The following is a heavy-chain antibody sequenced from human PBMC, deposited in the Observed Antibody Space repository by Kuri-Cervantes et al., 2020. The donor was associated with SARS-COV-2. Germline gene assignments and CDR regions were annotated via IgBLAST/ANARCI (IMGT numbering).Heavy chain of an antibody. J-gene: IGHJ3*02. V-gene: IGHV3-30-3*01. CDR1: GFNFDDCA. D-gene: IGHD1-7*01. Sequence: GESLKISCAASGFNFDDCAIQWVRQAPGKGLEWVAVISYDGSNKYYADSVKGRFTISRDNSKNTLYLQMNSLRAEDTAVYYCARDPDDITGTADAFDIWGQGTMVTVSS. CDR3: ARDPDDITGTADAFDI. CDR2: ISYDGSNK.